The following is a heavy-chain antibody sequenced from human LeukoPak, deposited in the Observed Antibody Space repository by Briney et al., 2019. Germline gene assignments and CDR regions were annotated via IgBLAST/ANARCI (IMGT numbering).Heavy chain of an antibody. V-gene: IGHV3-53*01. CDR3: AKGPDRLASSSSMDV. Sequence: GGSLRLSCAASGFTVNSKYMSWVRQAPGKGLEWVSILHSDGSTYYADSVKGRFTISRDNSKNTLYLQMNSLRAEDTAVYYCAKGPDRLASSSSMDVWGKGTTVTVSS. CDR1: GFTVNSKY. CDR2: LHSDGST. J-gene: IGHJ6*04. D-gene: IGHD6-6*01.